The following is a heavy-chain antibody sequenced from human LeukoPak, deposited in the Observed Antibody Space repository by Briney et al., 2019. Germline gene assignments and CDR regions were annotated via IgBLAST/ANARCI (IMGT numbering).Heavy chain of an antibody. CDR2: ISANNGDT. CDR3: ARPSGKYYYGMDV. V-gene: IGHV1-18*01. CDR1: GYSFTSYG. Sequence: AASVKVSCKASGYSFTSYGVSWVRQAPGQGLEWMGWISANNGDTNFAQKLQGRVTMTTDTSTSTAYMELRSLRSDDTAVYYCARPSGKYYYGMDVWGQGTTVTVS. D-gene: IGHD3-10*01. J-gene: IGHJ6*02.